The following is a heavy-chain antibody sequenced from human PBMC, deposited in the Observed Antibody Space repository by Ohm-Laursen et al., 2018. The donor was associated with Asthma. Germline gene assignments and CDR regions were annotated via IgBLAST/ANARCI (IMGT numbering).Heavy chain of an antibody. CDR3: ARVPRSLNYFDY. CDR1: GGSISSYY. J-gene: IGHJ4*02. D-gene: IGHD6-13*01. V-gene: IGHV4-59*07. Sequence: SDTLSLTCTVSGGSISSYYWSWIRQPPGKGLEWIGYIYYSGSTNYNPSLKSRVTISVDTSKNQFSLKLSSVTAADTAVYYCARVPRSLNYFDYWGQGTLVTVSS. CDR2: IYYSGST.